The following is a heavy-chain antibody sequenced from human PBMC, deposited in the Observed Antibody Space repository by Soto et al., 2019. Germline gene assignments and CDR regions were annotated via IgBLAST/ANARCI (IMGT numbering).Heavy chain of an antibody. J-gene: IGHJ3*02. V-gene: IGHV3-23*01. CDR1: VFTFSSYA. CDR2: ISGSGGST. D-gene: IGHD3-22*01. CDR3: AKDLSGKITMIVVVSVAFDI. Sequence: PGGSRRLSCAASVFTFSSYAMSWVRQAPGKGLEWVSAISGSGGSTYYADSVKGRFTISRDNSKNTLYLQMNSLRAEDTAVYYCAKDLSGKITMIVVVSVAFDIWGQGTMVTVSS.